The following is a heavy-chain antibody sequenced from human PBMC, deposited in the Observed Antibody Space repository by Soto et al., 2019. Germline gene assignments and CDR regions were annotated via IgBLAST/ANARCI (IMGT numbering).Heavy chain of an antibody. J-gene: IGHJ5*02. CDR3: GRGSGVGGS. Sequence: EVQLVDSGGGLVQPGGSLRLSCAASGFTFTSYWMHWVRQAQGKGLVWVSRINRDGSSTNYADSVKGRFTISRDNAKNRLYLQMNRLRAAETAVYYCGRGSGVGGSWGPGTLVTVFS. D-gene: IGHD1-26*01. V-gene: IGHV3-74*01. CDR1: GFTFTSYW. CDR2: INRDGSST.